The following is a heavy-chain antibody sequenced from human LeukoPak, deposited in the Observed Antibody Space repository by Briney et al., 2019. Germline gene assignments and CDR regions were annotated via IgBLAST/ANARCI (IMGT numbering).Heavy chain of an antibody. CDR3: ARALPDYYDSSGYFEY. V-gene: IGHV1-2*02. J-gene: IGHJ4*02. CDR2: INPNSGVT. Sequence: ASVKVSCKASGYTFTDYYMHWVRQAPGQGLEWMGWINPNSGVTNYAQKFQGRVTMTRDTSISTAYMELCRLRSDDTAVYYCARALPDYYDSSGYFEYWGQGTLVTVSS. CDR1: GYTFTDYY. D-gene: IGHD3-22*01.